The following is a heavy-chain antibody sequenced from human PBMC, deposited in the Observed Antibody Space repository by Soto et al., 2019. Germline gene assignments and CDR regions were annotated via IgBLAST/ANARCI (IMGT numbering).Heavy chain of an antibody. Sequence: GGSLRLSCAASGFTFSGYRMHWVRQAPGKGLVWVSRIYSDGSSTDYADSVRGRFTISRDNAKNTLHLQMDSLRAEDTAVYYCARTNYHFDLWGQGTLVTVSS. V-gene: IGHV3-74*01. J-gene: IGHJ4*02. D-gene: IGHD3-10*01. CDR1: GFTFSGYR. CDR2: IYSDGSST. CDR3: ARTNYHFDL.